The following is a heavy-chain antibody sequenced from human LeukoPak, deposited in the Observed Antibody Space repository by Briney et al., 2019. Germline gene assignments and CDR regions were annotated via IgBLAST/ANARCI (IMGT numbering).Heavy chain of an antibody. J-gene: IGHJ4*02. Sequence: GGSLRLSCAASGFTFDDHAMHWVRQAPGKGLEWVAGIRWNSGSIGYADSVKGRFTISRDNAKNSLYLQMNSLRAEDTALYYCAKDNEKFIAAGRFDYWGQGTLVTVSS. CDR1: GFTFDDHA. CDR3: AKDNEKFIAAGRFDY. D-gene: IGHD6-13*01. CDR2: IRWNSGSI. V-gene: IGHV3-9*01.